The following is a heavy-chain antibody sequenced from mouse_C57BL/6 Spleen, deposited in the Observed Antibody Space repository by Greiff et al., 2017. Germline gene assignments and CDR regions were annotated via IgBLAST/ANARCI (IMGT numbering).Heavy chain of an antibody. V-gene: IGHV1-15*01. CDR1: GYTFTDYE. CDR2: IDPETGGT. CDR3: TRGFKTVLDY. D-gene: IGHD1-1*01. Sequence: QVQLQQSGAELVRPGASVTLSCKASGYTFTDYEMHWVKQTPVHGLEWIGAIDPETGGTAYNQKFKGKAILTADKSSSTAYMELRSLTSEDSAVYYCTRGFKTVLDYWGQGTTLTVSS. J-gene: IGHJ2*01.